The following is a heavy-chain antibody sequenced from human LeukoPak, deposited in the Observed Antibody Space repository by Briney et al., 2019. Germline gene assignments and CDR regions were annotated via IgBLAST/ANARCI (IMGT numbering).Heavy chain of an antibody. J-gene: IGHJ4*02. CDR3: ARERSYYDSSGYHHRFDY. CDR1: GFTFSSYE. V-gene: IGHV3-48*03. Sequence: GGSLRLSCAASGFTFSSYEVNWVRQAPGKGLEWVSYISSSGSTIYYAESVKGRFTISRDNAKNSLFLQMNSLRAEDTAVYYCARERSYYDSSGYHHRFDYWGQGTLVTVSS. CDR2: ISSSGSTI. D-gene: IGHD3-22*01.